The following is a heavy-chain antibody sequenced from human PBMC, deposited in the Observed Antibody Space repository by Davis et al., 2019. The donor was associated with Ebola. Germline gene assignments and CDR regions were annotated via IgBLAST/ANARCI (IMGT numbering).Heavy chain of an antibody. J-gene: IGHJ5*02. Sequence: ASVKVSCKASGYTFTGYYMHWVRQVPGQGLEWMGWINPNSGGTNYAQKFQGRVTMTRDTSISTAYMELSRLRSDDTAVYYCARAGWELLKGWFDPWGQGTLVTVSS. CDR2: INPNSGGT. D-gene: IGHD1-26*01. V-gene: IGHV1-2*02. CDR1: GYTFTGYY. CDR3: ARAGWELLKGWFDP.